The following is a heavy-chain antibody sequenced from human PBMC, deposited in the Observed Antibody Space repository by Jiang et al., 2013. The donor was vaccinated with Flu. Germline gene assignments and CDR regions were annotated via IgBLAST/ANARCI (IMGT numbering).Heavy chain of an antibody. V-gene: IGHV4-59*01. CDR1: GGSISSYY. CDR2: IYYSGST. CDR3: ARARSPVTYYYDSSLNYFDY. Sequence: GLVKPSETLSLTCTVSGGSISSYYWSWIRQPPGKGLEWIGYIYYSGSTNYNPSLKSRVTISVDTSKNQFSLKLSSVTAADTAVYYCARARSPVTYYYDSSLNYFDYWGQGTLVTVSS. D-gene: IGHD3-22*01. J-gene: IGHJ4*02.